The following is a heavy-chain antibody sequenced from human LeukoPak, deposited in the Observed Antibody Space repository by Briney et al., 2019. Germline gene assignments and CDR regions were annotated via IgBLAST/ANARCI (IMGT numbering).Heavy chain of an antibody. Sequence: ASVKASCKASGYTFTSYGISWVRQAPGQGLEWMGWISAYNGNTNYAQKLQGRVTMTTDTSTSTAYMELRSLRSDDTAVYYCARDGSIFGVAALSIKFDYWGQGTLVTVSS. CDR3: ARDGSIFGVAALSIKFDY. CDR2: ISAYNGNT. J-gene: IGHJ4*02. D-gene: IGHD3-3*01. CDR1: GYTFTSYG. V-gene: IGHV1-18*01.